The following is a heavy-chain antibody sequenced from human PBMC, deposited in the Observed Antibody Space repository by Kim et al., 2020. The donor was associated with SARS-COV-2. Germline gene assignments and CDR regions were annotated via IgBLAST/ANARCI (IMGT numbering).Heavy chain of an antibody. V-gene: IGHV4-34*01. J-gene: IGHJ4*02. CDR1: GGSFSGYY. Sequence: SETLSLTCAVYGGSFSGYYWSWIRQPPGKGLEWIGEINHSGSTNYNPSLKSRVTISVDTSKNQFSLKLSSVTAADTAVYYCARGFDYYDSSGYYYWGQSHYFDYWGQGTLVTVSS. CDR3: ARGFDYYDSSGYYYWGQSHYFDY. D-gene: IGHD3-22*01. CDR2: INHSGST.